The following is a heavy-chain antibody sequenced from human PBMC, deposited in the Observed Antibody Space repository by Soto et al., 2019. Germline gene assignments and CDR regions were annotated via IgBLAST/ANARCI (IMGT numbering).Heavy chain of an antibody. J-gene: IGHJ4*02. Sequence: QLQLQESGPGLVKPSETLSLTCTVSGGSISSSSYYWGWIRQPPGKGLEWIGSIYYSGSTYYNPSLKSRVTISVDTSRNQFSLKLSSVNAADTAVYYCASTHYDFWSGYSQGARGDYFDYWGQGTLVTVSS. V-gene: IGHV4-39*01. D-gene: IGHD3-3*01. CDR1: GGSISSSSYY. CDR3: ASTHYDFWSGYSQGARGDYFDY. CDR2: IYYSGST.